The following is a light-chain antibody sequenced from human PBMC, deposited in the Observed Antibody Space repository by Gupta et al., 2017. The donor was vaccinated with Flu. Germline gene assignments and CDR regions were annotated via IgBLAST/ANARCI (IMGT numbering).Light chain of an antibody. V-gene: IGKV1-33*01. J-gene: IGKJ2*01. CDR3: QQYNNVPPYT. CDR2: DAS. Sequence: DIQMTQSPSSLSASIGDRVTITCQASQDISNYLNWYQQKPGKAPKLLIYDASNLETGVPSRFSGKGSGTDFTFTISSLQPEDIATYYCQQYNNVPPYTFGQRTKLEIK. CDR1: QDISNY.